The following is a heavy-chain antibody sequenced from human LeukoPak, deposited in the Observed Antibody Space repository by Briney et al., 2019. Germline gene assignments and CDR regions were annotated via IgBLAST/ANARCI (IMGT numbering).Heavy chain of an antibody. V-gene: IGHV1-69*13. J-gene: IGHJ6*03. D-gene: IGHD3-22*01. CDR3: ARDGDYDSSGYLPVYYMDV. CDR2: IIPIFGTA. Sequence: ASVKVSCKASGGTFSSYAISWVRQAPGQGLEWMGGIIPIFGTANYAQKFQGRVTITADESTSTAYMELSSLRSEDTAVYYCARDGDYDSSGYLPVYYMDVWGKGTTVTISS. CDR1: GGTFSSYA.